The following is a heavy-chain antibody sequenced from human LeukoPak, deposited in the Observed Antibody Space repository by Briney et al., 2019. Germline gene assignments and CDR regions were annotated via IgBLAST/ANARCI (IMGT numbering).Heavy chain of an antibody. J-gene: IGHJ3*01. CDR2: IKQDGSEK. D-gene: IGHD7-27*01. CDR1: GFTFSSYW. Sequence: PGGSLRLSCAASGFTFSSYWMSWVRQAPGKGLEWVANIKQDGSEKYYVDSVKGRFTISRDNAKNSLYLQMNSLRPEDTAVYYCAKEFSATPRAAAQTGDAFDVWGQGIMVTVSS. CDR3: AKEFSATPRAAAQTGDAFDV. V-gene: IGHV3-7*04.